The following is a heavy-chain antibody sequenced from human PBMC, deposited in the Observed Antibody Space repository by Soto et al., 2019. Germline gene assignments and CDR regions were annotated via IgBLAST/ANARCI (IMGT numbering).Heavy chain of an antibody. CDR3: ARGGDCGGDCYLFYYYYGMDV. V-gene: IGHV3-30-3*01. J-gene: IGHJ6*02. CDR2: ISYDGSNK. CDR1: GFTFSSYA. D-gene: IGHD2-21*02. Sequence: QVQLVESGGGVVQPGRSLRLSCAASGFTFSSYAMHWVRQAPGKGLEWVAVISYDGSNKYYADSVKGRFTISRDNSKNTLYLQMNSLRAEDTAVYYCARGGDCGGDCYLFYYYYGMDVWGQGTTVTVSS.